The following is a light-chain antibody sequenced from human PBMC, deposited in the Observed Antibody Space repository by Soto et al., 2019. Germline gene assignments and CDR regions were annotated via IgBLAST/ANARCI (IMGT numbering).Light chain of an antibody. CDR3: SSYTSSSTLV. CDR1: RSDIGSYSF. Sequence: QSALTQPASVSGSPGQSITISCTGTRSDIGSYSFVSWFQQHPGKAPKLIIYDVSDRPSGISNRFSGSKSGNTASLTISGLRAEDETDYYCSSYTSSSTLVFGTGTKLTVL. V-gene: IGLV2-14*01. CDR2: DVS. J-gene: IGLJ1*01.